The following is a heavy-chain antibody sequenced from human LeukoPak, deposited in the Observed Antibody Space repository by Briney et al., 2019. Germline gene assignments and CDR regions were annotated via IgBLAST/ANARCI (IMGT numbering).Heavy chain of an antibody. Sequence: ASVKVSCKASGYTFSDFYIHWVRQAPGQGLEYVGWITPKSGDTYSPQRFQSRVTMTRDASISTAYMELSSLRSDDTAVYFCARVRLADERAWAYWGQGTLVTVSS. CDR3: ARVRLADERAWAY. J-gene: IGHJ4*02. V-gene: IGHV1-2*02. CDR1: GYTFSDFY. D-gene: IGHD3-3*02. CDR2: ITPKSGDT.